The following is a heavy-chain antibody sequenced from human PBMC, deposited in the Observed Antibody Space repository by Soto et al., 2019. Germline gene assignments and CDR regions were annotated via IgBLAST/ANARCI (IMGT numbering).Heavy chain of an antibody. CDR1: GGSISSYY. CDR3: AGSAGGRDAFDI. J-gene: IGHJ3*02. V-gene: IGHV4-59*01. Sequence: SETLSLTCTVSGGSISSYYWSWIRQPPGKGLEWIGYIYYSGSTNYNPSFKSRVTISVDTSKNQFSLKLSSVAAADTAVYYCAGSAGGRDAFDIWGQGTMVTVSS. CDR2: IYYSGST. D-gene: IGHD3-10*01.